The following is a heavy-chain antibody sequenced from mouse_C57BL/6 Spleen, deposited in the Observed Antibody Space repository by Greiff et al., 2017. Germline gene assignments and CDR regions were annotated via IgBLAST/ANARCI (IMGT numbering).Heavy chain of an antibody. Sequence: VQLQQSGAELVMPGASVKLSCKASGYTFTSYWMHWVKQRPGQGLEWIGEIDPSDSYTNYNQKFKGKSTLTVDKSSSTAYMQLSSLTSEDSAVYYCARAGAYYYGSSYPFAYWGQGTLVTVSA. V-gene: IGHV1-69*01. CDR3: ARAGAYYYGSSYPFAY. CDR1: GYTFTSYW. D-gene: IGHD1-1*01. J-gene: IGHJ3*01. CDR2: IDPSDSYT.